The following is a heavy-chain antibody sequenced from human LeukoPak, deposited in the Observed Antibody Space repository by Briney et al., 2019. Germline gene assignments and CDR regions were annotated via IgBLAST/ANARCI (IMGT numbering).Heavy chain of an antibody. Sequence: SETLSLTCTVSGGSISSNSYYWGWIRPPPGKGLVWIGSIYYSGSTVHNPSLKSRVTIFVDTSKNQFSLKLSSVTAADTAVYYCARQYSSAWYSADYWGQGTLVTVSS. V-gene: IGHV4-39*01. CDR2: IYYSGST. J-gene: IGHJ4*02. D-gene: IGHD6-19*01. CDR1: GGSISSNSYY. CDR3: ARQYSSAWYSADY.